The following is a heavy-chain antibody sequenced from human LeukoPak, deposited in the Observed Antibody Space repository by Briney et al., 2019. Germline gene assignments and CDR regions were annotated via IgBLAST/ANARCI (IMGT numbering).Heavy chain of an antibody. Sequence: ASVKVSCKASGYSFTIYAINWVRQAPGQGLEWMGWISTSTGNPTYAPAFAGRFLFSLDTSVNTAYLQINSLQPDDTAIYYCARDRGGYMAYWGQGTLLTVPS. J-gene: IGHJ4*02. CDR3: ARDRGGYMAY. V-gene: IGHV7-4-1*02. CDR1: GYSFTIYA. CDR2: ISTSTGNP. D-gene: IGHD5-12*01.